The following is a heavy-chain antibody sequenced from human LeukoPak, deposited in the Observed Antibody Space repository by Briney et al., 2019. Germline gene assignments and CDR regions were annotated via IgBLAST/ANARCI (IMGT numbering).Heavy chain of an antibody. CDR3: ARGWETDPFDY. CDR1: GVSISSYY. V-gene: IGHV4-59*01. J-gene: IGHJ4*02. D-gene: IGHD1-26*01. CDR2: VYYSGST. Sequence: SETLSLTCTVSGVSISSYYWSWIRQPPGKGLEWIGYVYYSGSTNYNPSLKSRVTISVDTSKNQFSLKLNSVTAADTAVYYCARGWETDPFDYWGQGALVTVSS.